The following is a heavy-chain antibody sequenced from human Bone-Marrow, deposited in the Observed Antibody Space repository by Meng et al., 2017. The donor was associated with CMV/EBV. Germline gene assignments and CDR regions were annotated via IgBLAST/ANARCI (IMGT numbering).Heavy chain of an antibody. CDR3: ARDAGYYYYGMDV. CDR2: INSDGSST. J-gene: IGHJ6*02. CDR1: GFTFSRFA. Sequence: GESLKISCAASGFTFSRFAMTWVRQAPGKGLEWVSRINSDGSSTSYADSVKGRFTISRDNAKNTLYLQMNSLRAEDTAVYYCARDAGYYYYGMDVWGQGTTVTVSS. D-gene: IGHD3-10*01. V-gene: IGHV3-74*01.